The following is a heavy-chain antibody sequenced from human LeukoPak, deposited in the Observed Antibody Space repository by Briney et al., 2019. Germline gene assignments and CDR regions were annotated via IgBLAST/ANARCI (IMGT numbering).Heavy chain of an antibody. CDR1: GGSISSSSYY. CDR3: ASTPPPPVRGSWYDAFDI. CDR2: IYYSGRT. Sequence: SETLSLTCTVSGGSISSSSYYWGWIRQPPGKGLEWIGSIYYSGRTYYNPSLKSRVTISVDTSKNQFSLKLSSVTAADTAVYYCASTPPPPVRGSWYDAFDIWGQGTMVTVSS. J-gene: IGHJ3*02. V-gene: IGHV4-39*07. D-gene: IGHD6-13*01.